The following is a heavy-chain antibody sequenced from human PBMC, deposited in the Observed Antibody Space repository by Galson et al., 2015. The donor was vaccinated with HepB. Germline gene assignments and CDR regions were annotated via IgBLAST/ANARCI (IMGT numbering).Heavy chain of an antibody. V-gene: IGHV3-53*01. CDR1: GFSVSTNY. D-gene: IGHD2-2*01. CDR3: ARATSGGYCSRTDCYYFDN. CDR2: IYSGGYR. Sequence: LRLSCAASGFSVSTNYMTWVRQAPGKGLEWVAIIYSGGYRSYADSVKGRFTISRDNSKNTVFLQMNSLRAEDTAVYYCARATSGGYCSRTDCYYFDNWGQGTLVTVSS. J-gene: IGHJ4*02.